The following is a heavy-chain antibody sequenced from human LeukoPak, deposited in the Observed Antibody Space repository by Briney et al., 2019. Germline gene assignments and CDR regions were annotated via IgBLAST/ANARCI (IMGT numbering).Heavy chain of an antibody. CDR2: INPNNGST. J-gene: IGHJ4*02. V-gene: IGHV1-2*02. Sequence: EPSVKVSCKASGYTFTGYSMHWVRQAPGQGLEWMGWINPNNGSTNYAQKLQGRVTMTRDTSISTAYMELSRLRSDDTAVYYCARDLRAGDTDMVTWGLDYWGQGTLVTVSS. CDR3: ARDLRAGDTDMVTWGLDY. D-gene: IGHD5-18*01. CDR1: GYTFTGYS.